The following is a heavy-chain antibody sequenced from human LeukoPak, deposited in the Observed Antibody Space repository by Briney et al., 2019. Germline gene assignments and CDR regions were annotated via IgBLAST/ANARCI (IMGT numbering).Heavy chain of an antibody. J-gene: IGHJ6*02. D-gene: IGHD2-2*01. CDR3: AREDIVVVPAVGGMDV. Sequence: GASVKVSCKASGYTFTGYYMHWVRQAPGQGLEWMGWINPNSGGTNYAQKFQGRVPMTRDTSISTAYMELSRLRSNDTAVYYCAREDIVVVPAVGGMDVWGQGTTVTVSS. CDR1: GYTFTGYY. V-gene: IGHV1-2*02. CDR2: INPNSGGT.